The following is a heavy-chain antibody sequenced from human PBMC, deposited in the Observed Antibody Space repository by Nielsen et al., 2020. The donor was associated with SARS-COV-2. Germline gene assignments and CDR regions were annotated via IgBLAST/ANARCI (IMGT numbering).Heavy chain of an antibody. Sequence: GESLKISCAASGFTVSSNYKSWVRQAQGKGLEWVSLIYSGGSTYYADSVKGRFTISRDNSKNTLYLQMNSLRVEDTAMYYCASHRPDSSSWYAMALSWCQGTLVTVSS. CDR2: IYSGGST. V-gene: IGHV3-53*01. CDR1: GFTVSSNY. J-gene: IGHJ5*02. CDR3: ASHRPDSSSWYAMALS. D-gene: IGHD6-13*01.